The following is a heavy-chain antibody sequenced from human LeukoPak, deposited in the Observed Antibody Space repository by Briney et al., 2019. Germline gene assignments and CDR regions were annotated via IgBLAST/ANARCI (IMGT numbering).Heavy chain of an antibody. CDR2: IKQDGSEK. V-gene: IGHV3-7*01. CDR3: AKASGGGFRSGRDV. Sequence: GGSLRLSCAASGFTVSSNYMSWVRQAPGKGLGWVANIKQDGSEKYYVDSVKGRFTISRDNAKNSLYLQMNSLRAEDTTVYYCAKASGGGFRSGRDVWAKGPRSPSP. J-gene: IGHJ6*02. CDR1: GFTVSSNY. D-gene: IGHD2-15*01.